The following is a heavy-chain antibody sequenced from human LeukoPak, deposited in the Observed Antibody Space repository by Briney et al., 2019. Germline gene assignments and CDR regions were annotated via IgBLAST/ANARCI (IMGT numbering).Heavy chain of an antibody. Sequence: GASVKVSCKASGYTFTGYYMHWVRQAPGQGLEWMGWINPNSGGTNYAQKFQGRVTMTRDTSISTAYMELSRLRSDDTAVYYCARDHLIVVVPAAQEHYMDVWGKGTTVTVSS. J-gene: IGHJ6*03. V-gene: IGHV1-2*02. D-gene: IGHD2-2*01. CDR3: ARDHLIVVVPAAQEHYMDV. CDR2: INPNSGGT. CDR1: GYTFTGYY.